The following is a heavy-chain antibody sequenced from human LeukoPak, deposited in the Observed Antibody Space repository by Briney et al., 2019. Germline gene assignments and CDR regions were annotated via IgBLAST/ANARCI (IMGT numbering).Heavy chain of an antibody. D-gene: IGHD6-13*01. V-gene: IGHV3-7*03. CDR1: GFTFTNSW. CDR3: ARTPRAAARTFDY. Sequence: GGSLRLSCAASGFTFTNSWMTWVRQAPVKGLEWVANIKQDGSEKHYVDSVEGRFTISRDNAKNSLSLQMNSLRSEDTAVYYCARTPRAAARTFDYWGQGTLVTVSS. J-gene: IGHJ4*02. CDR2: IKQDGSEK.